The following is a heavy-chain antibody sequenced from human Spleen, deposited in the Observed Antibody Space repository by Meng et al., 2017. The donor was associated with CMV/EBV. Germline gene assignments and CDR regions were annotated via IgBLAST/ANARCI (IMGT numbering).Heavy chain of an antibody. J-gene: IGHJ4*02. V-gene: IGHV1-2*02. Sequence: QVQLVQSGAEVKNPGSLVKVSCKASGGTFCKYSIRWVRQAPGQGLEWMGWINPNSGGTNYAQKFQGRVTMTRDTSISTAYMELSRLRSDDTAVYYCARGLYYFDYWGQGTLVTVSS. CDR3: ARGLYYFDY. CDR1: GGTFCKYS. CDR2: INPNSGGT.